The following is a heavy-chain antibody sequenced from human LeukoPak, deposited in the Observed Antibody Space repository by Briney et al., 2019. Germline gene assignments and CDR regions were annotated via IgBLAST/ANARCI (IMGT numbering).Heavy chain of an antibody. J-gene: IGHJ6*03. V-gene: IGHV1-69*06. D-gene: IGHD4-17*01. Sequence: SVKVSCKASGGTFNNYAISWVRQAPGQGLEWMGGIIPIFGTANYAQKFQGRVTITADKSTSIVYMELSSLRSDDTAVYYCARDRWPVTRIHYYYNMDVWGKGTTVTVSS. CDR2: IIPIFGTA. CDR1: GGTFNNYA. CDR3: ARDRWPVTRIHYYYNMDV.